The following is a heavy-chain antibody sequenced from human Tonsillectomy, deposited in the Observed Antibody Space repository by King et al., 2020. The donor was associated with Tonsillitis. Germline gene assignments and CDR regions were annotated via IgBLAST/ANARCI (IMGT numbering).Heavy chain of an antibody. V-gene: IGHV3-49*04. CDR2: IRSKAYGGTT. D-gene: IGHD2-2*01. J-gene: IGHJ4*02. Sequence: DVQLVESGGGLVQPGRSLRLSCTASGFTFGDYAMSWVRQAPGKGLEWVGFIRSKAYGGTTEYAAFVKGRFTISRDDSKSIADLHMNSLKTEDTAVYYCARGWGYCSSSSCHYFDYWGQGTLVTVSS. CDR3: ARGWGYCSSSSCHYFDY. CDR1: GFTFGDYA.